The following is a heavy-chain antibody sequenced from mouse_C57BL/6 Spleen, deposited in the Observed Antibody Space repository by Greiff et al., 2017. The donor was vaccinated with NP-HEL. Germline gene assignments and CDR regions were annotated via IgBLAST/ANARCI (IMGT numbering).Heavy chain of an antibody. Sequence: EVQLVESGGGLVQPGGSLKLSCAASGFTFSDYYMYWVRQTPEKRLEWVAYISNGGGSTYYPDTVKGRFTISRDNAKNTLYLQMSRLKSEDTAMYYCARRAGTTVVATYAMDYWGQGTSVTVSS. V-gene: IGHV5-12*01. CDR3: ARRAGTTVVATYAMDY. D-gene: IGHD1-1*01. CDR1: GFTFSDYY. CDR2: ISNGGGST. J-gene: IGHJ4*01.